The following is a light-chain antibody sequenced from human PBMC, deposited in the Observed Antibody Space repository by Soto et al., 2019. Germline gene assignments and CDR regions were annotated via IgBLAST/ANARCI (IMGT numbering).Light chain of an antibody. V-gene: IGKV1-27*01. CDR1: QRNSSC. Sequence: LSASVRSRVIIACRASQRNSSCLAWYQQKPGKIPNLLIYAASTLQAGVPSRFSGSGSGTDFDLTISSLQYGDFVVYYCQQYNSSPITFSRGTRLEIK. CDR3: QQYNSSPIT. CDR2: AAS. J-gene: IGKJ5*01.